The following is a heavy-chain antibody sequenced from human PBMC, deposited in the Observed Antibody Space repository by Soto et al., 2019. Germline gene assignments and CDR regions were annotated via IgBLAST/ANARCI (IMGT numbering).Heavy chain of an antibody. J-gene: IGHJ4*02. V-gene: IGHV1-18*01. CDR3: AKRLVGDYGDFYFDY. CDR2: ISAYNGNT. Sequence: ASVKVSCKASGYTFTSYGISWVRQAPGQGLEWMGWISAYNGNTNYAQKLQGGVTMTTDTSTSTAYMELRSLRSDDTAVYYCAKRLVGDYGDFYFDYWGQGTLVTVSS. CDR1: GYTFTSYG. D-gene: IGHD4-17*01.